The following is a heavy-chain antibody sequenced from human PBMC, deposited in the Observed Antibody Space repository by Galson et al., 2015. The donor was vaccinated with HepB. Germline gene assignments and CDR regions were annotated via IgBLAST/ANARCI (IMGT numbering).Heavy chain of an antibody. CDR1: GFTFNNAW. V-gene: IGHV3-15*01. J-gene: IGHJ4*02. Sequence: SLRLSCAASGFTFNNAWMSWVRQAPGKGLEWVGRIRSRPDGATTDYAAPVKGRFTISRDDSKDTLYLQMNSLKTEDTAVYYCSTAQLSAYSYDTRGIYDYFDYWGQGTLVTVSS. D-gene: IGHD3-22*01. CDR3: STAQLSAYSYDTRGIYDYFDY. CDR2: IRSRPDGATT.